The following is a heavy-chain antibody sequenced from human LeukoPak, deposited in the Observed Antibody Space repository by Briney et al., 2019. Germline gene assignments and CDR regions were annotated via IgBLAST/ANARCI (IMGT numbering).Heavy chain of an antibody. D-gene: IGHD1-26*01. CDR3: ARPRYSGSYSGVYNWFDP. V-gene: IGHV4-59*01. CDR1: DDSITMYY. CDR2: VDHTGST. Sequence: KPSETLSLTCSVSDDSITMYYWTWIRQPPGKGLESIGYVDHTGSTNFNPALNGRVSISRDTTKNLFSLRLRSVTAADTAVYFCARPRYSGSYSGVYNWFDPWGQGTLVTVSS. J-gene: IGHJ5*02.